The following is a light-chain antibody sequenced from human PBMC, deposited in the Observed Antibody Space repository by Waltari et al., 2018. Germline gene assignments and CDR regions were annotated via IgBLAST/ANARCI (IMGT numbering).Light chain of an antibody. V-gene: IGKV3-15*01. CDR2: GAS. J-gene: IGKJ4*01. Sequence: EIVMTQSPATLSVSPGERATLSCRAIQSVSSTLAWSPQKPGQAPRLLIYGASTRATGIPARFSGSESGTEFTLTISSLQSEDFAVYYCQQYNNWPPLTFGGGTKVEIK. CDR1: QSVSST. CDR3: QQYNNWPPLT.